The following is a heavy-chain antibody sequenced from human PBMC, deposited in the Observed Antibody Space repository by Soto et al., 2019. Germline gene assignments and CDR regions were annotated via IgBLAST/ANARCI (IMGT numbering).Heavy chain of an antibody. D-gene: IGHD6-6*01. J-gene: IGHJ4*02. Sequence: PSETLSLTCAVYGGSFSGYYWSWIRQPPGKGLEWIGEINHSGSTNYNPSLKSRVTISVDTSKNQFSLKLSSVTAADTAVYYCARVVLSGSSSSFDYWAQRTLVTVSS. CDR3: ARVVLSGSSSSFDY. V-gene: IGHV4-34*01. CDR2: INHSGST. CDR1: GGSFSGYY.